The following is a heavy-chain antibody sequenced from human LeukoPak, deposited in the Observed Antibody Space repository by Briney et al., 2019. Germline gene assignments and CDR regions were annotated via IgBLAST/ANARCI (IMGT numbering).Heavy chain of an antibody. CDR3: AVEGYYGSGSYLDV. CDR1: GGSFSGYY. J-gene: IGHJ6*02. CDR2: INHSGST. D-gene: IGHD3-10*01. Sequence: SETLSLTCAVYGGSFSGYYWRWIRQPPGKGLEWIGEINHSGSTNYNPSLKSRVTISVDTSKNQFSLKLISVTAADTAVYYCAVEGYYGSGSYLDVWGQGTTVTVSS. V-gene: IGHV4-34*01.